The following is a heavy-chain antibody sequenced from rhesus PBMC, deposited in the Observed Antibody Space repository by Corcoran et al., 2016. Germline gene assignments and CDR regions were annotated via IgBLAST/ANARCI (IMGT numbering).Heavy chain of an antibody. J-gene: IGHJ4*01. Sequence: EVQLVETGGGLVQPGGSLRLSCAASGFTFSNNPMQWVRQAPGKGLGWVSVISERGGTIYCAASVKGRFTISRDNAKNSLFLQMNSLRAEDTAVYYCARGSAAGLFDYWGQGVLVTVSS. V-gene: IGHV3-100*01. CDR1: GFTFSNNP. CDR2: ISERGGTI. CDR3: ARGSAAGLFDY. D-gene: IGHD6-31*01.